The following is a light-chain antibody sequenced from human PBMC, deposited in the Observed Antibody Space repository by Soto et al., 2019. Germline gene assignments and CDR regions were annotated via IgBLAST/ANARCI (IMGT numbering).Light chain of an antibody. V-gene: IGLV2-14*01. CDR2: EVS. CDR3: SSYTSSSTLV. Sequence: QSALTQPASVSGSPEQSSTISCTGTSSDVGGYNYVSWYQQHPGKAPKLMIYEVSNRPSGVSNRFSGSKSGNTASLTISGLQAEDEADYYCSSYTSSSTLVFGGGT. CDR1: SSDVGGYNY. J-gene: IGLJ3*02.